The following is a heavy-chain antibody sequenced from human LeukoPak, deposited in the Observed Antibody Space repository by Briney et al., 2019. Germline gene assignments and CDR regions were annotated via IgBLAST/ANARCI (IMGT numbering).Heavy chain of an antibody. Sequence: SETLSLTCAVSGGPFSGYFWSWIRQSSGKGLEWIGEIHNSGTTNYNPSLNSRVTISEDTSKNRFYLNLSSVTAADTAVYYCARRYYYNLGSFPFDFWGQGTLVTVSS. D-gene: IGHD3-10*01. J-gene: IGHJ4*02. CDR2: IHNSGTT. V-gene: IGHV4-34*01. CDR1: GGPFSGYF. CDR3: ARRYYYNLGSFPFDF.